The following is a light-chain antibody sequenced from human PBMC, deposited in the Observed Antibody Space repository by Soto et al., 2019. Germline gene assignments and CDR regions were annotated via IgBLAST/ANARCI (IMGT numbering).Light chain of an antibody. CDR2: DAS. CDR1: QSVSSY. Sequence: DIVLTQATATLSLSAGERATLSCSSSQSVSSYLAWYQQKPGQAPRLLIYDASNRATGIPARFSGSASGTDFTLTISSLEPEDFAVYYCQQRSNWPPITFGQGTRLEI. J-gene: IGKJ5*01. V-gene: IGKV3-11*01. CDR3: QQRSNWPPIT.